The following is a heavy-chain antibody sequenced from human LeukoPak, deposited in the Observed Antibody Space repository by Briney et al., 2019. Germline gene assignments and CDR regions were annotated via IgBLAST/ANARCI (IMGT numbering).Heavy chain of an antibody. Sequence: SETLSPTCTVSGGSISSYYWSWIRQPPGKGLEWVGSIHHSGSSNYNSSLKGRVTLSLDTSKNQFSLRLSSVTVADTAVYYCTGENGDYAYDHWGPGTLVTVSS. V-gene: IGHV4-59*01. J-gene: IGHJ4*02. CDR1: GGSISSYY. D-gene: IGHD4-17*01. CDR2: IHHSGSS. CDR3: TGENGDYAYDH.